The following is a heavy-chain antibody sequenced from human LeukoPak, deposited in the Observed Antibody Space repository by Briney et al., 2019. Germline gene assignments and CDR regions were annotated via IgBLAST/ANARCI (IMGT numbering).Heavy chain of an antibody. V-gene: IGHV3-15*01. D-gene: IGHD3-10*01. CDR1: GLIYCKAR. CDR3: ATGPGYSGSGQ. J-gene: IGHJ4*02. CDR2: IKSKTDGGTT. Sequence: GGSLRLSCAVSGLIYCKARKTWARHAPGEGRECVGHIKSKTDGGTTDYAATVKGRFAISRDDSTNTLYLQMNSLKTEDTAVYYCATGPGYSGSGQWGQGALVTVSS.